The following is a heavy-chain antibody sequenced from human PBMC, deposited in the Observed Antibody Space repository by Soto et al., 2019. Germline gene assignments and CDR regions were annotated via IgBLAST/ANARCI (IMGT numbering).Heavy chain of an antibody. CDR3: AKTSGDCSSTSCYVPWGMDV. CDR2: ISYDGSNK. J-gene: IGHJ6*02. D-gene: IGHD2-2*01. V-gene: IGHV3-30*18. Sequence: PGGSLRLSCAASGFTFSSYGMHWVRQAPGKGLEWVAVISYDGSNKYYADSVKGRFTISRDNSKNTLYLQMNSLRAEDTAVYYCAKTSGDCSSTSCYVPWGMDVWGQGTTVTVSS. CDR1: GFTFSSYG.